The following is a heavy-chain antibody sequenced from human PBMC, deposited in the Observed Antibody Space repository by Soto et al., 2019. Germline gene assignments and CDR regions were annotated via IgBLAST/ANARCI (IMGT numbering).Heavy chain of an antibody. Sequence: ASVKVSCKASGYTFTSYYMHWVRQAPGQGLEWMGIINPSGGSTSYAQKFQGRVTMTRDTSTSTVYMELSSLRSEDTAVYYCARDPLRHYYDSSGYSIDYWGQGTLVTVSS. J-gene: IGHJ4*02. CDR2: INPSGGST. CDR3: ARDPLRHYYDSSGYSIDY. V-gene: IGHV1-46*03. CDR1: GYTFTSYY. D-gene: IGHD3-22*01.